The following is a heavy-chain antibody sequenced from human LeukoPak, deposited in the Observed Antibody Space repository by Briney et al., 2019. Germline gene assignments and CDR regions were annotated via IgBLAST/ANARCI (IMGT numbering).Heavy chain of an antibody. D-gene: IGHD2-15*01. CDR1: GGSFSGYY. CDR2: INHSGST. CDR3: AGGYSSGYFDY. Sequence: SETLSLTCAAYGGSFSGYYWSWIRQPPGKGLEWIGEINHSGSTNYNPSLKSRVTISVDTSKNQFSLKLSSVTAADTAVYYCAGGYSSGYFDYWGQGTLVTVSS. J-gene: IGHJ4*02. V-gene: IGHV4-34*01.